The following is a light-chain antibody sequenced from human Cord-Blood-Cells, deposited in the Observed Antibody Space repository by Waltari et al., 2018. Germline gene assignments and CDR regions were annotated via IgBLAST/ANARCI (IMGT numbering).Light chain of an antibody. V-gene: IGLV8-61*01. CDR1: SGSVSTSYY. CDR2: STN. Sequence: TVVTQEPSFSVSPGGPVTLTFGFCSGSVSTSYYSTWYQQTPGQAPRTLIYSTNTRSSGVPDRFSGSIRGNKAALTITGAQADDESDYYCVLYMGSGISVFGGGTKLTVL. CDR3: VLYMGSGISV. J-gene: IGLJ2*01.